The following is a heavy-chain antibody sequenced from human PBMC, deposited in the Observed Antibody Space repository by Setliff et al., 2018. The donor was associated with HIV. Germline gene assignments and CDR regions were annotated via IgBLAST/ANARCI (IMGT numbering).Heavy chain of an antibody. V-gene: IGHV3-23*01. D-gene: IGHD5-12*01. CDR2: ISGSGGST. J-gene: IGHJ4*02. Sequence: PGGSLRLSCTCSGFTFGDYAMSWVRQAPGKGLEWVSAISGSGGSTYYADPVKGRFTISRDNSKNTLYLQMNSLRAEDTAVYYCARSGGLEMATMGYFDYWGQGTLVTVSS. CDR3: ARSGGLEMATMGYFDY. CDR1: GFTFGDYA.